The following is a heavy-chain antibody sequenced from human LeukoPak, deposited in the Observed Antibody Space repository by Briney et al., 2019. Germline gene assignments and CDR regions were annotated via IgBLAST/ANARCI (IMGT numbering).Heavy chain of an antibody. CDR3: ARGTRKARGVYWFDP. J-gene: IGHJ5*02. CDR2: MNPNSGNT. Sequence: GASVKVSCKASGGTFSSYAINWMRQATGQGLEWMGWMNPNSGNTGYAQKFQGRVTMTRNTSISTAYMELSSLRSEDTAVYYCARGTRKARGVYWFDPWGQGTLVTVSS. D-gene: IGHD3-10*01. CDR1: GGTFSSYA. V-gene: IGHV1-8*02.